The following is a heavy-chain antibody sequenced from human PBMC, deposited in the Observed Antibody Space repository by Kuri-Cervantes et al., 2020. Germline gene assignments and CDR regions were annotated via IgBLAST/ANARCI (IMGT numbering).Heavy chain of an antibody. V-gene: IGHV3-7*01. CDR3: ATQRDGVGGYSDY. CDR2: IKHDGSEK. CDR1: GFTFSSYW. J-gene: IGHJ4*02. D-gene: IGHD2-8*01. Sequence: GESLKISCAASGFTFSSYWMSWVRQAPGTGLEWVANIKHDGSEKYYVDSVKGRFTISRDNAKNSLSLQMNSLRAEDTAVYYCATQRDGVGGYSDYWGQGTLVTVSS.